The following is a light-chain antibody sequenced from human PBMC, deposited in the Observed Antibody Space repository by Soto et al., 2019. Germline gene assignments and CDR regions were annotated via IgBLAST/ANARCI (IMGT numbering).Light chain of an antibody. CDR2: SNN. V-gene: IGLV1-47*02. CDR1: SSNIGSNY. J-gene: IGLJ1*01. CDR3: SSYTSSSTPSHV. Sequence: QSVLTQPPSASGTPGQRVTISCSRSSSNIGSNYVYWYQQHPGKAPKLLIYSNNQRPSGVSNRFSGSKSGNTASLTISGLQAEDEADYYCSSYTSSSTPSHVFGTGTKVTVL.